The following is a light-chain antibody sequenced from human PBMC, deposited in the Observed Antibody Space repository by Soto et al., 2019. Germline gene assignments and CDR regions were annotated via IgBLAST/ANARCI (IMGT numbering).Light chain of an antibody. CDR3: SSYSSSSLYV. CDR1: SSDVGGYNY. Sequence: QSALTQPASVSGSPGQSITISCTGTSSDVGGYNYVSWYQQHPGTAPNLMISEVSNRPSGVSTRFSGSKSGNTAPLTISGLQAEDEADYYCSSYSSSSLYVFGSGTKLTVL. J-gene: IGLJ1*01. V-gene: IGLV2-14*01. CDR2: EVS.